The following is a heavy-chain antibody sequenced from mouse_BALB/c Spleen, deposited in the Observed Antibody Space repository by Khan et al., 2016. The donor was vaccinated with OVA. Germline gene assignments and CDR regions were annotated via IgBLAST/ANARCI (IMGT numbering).Heavy chain of an antibody. CDR3: ARDGGNYGWFTY. CDR2: IYPGSGKT. CDR1: GYGFTNYW. V-gene: IGHV1-63*01. J-gene: IGHJ3*01. D-gene: IGHD2-1*01. Sequence: QVQLQQSGAEVVRPGTSVRISCKASGYGFTNYWLGWIKQRPGHGLEWIGDIYPGSGKTYNNEKFKGKATLTADNSSSTAYMQLNSLTSVDSAVYFCARDGGNYGWFTYWGQGTLVTVSA.